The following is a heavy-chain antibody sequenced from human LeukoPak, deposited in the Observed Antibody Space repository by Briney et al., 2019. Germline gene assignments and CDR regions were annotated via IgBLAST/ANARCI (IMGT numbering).Heavy chain of an antibody. Sequence: GASVKVSCTASGYTFTDYYVYWVRQAPGQGLEWMGWINPNSGGTKYAQKFQGRVTMTRDTSISTAYMELSRLRSDDTAVYYCARYPRIAVAAIIPFDPWGQGTLVTAFS. J-gene: IGHJ5*02. CDR1: GYTFTDYY. CDR3: ARYPRIAVAAIIPFDP. CDR2: INPNSGGT. V-gene: IGHV1-2*02. D-gene: IGHD6-19*01.